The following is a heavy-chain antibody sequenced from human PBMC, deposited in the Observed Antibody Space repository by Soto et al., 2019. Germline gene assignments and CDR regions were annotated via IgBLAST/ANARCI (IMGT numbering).Heavy chain of an antibody. CDR2: ISYDGSNK. CDR1: GFTFSSYA. CDR3: AREEDEMVRGASTVGAPDY. J-gene: IGHJ4*02. Sequence: GGSLRLSCAASGFTFSSYAMHWVRQAPGKGLEWVAVISYDGSNKNYQESTKGQFTISRDNTKNTLYLQMNSLRAEDTAEYYCAREEDEMVRGASTVGAPDYWGQGTLGTVSS. V-gene: IGHV3-30-3*01. D-gene: IGHD3-10*01.